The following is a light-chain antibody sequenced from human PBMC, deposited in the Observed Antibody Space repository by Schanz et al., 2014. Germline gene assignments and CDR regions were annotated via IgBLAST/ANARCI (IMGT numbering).Light chain of an antibody. CDR3: CSYAGSTTYWL. Sequence: QSALTQPPSASGSPGQSVTISCTGTSSDVGGYNYVSWYQQHPGKAPKLMIYEVNKRPSGVPDRFTGSKSGNTASLTVSGLQAEDEADYYCCSYAGSTTYWLFGGGTKLTVL. J-gene: IGLJ3*02. CDR1: SSDVGGYNY. V-gene: IGLV2-8*01. CDR2: EVN.